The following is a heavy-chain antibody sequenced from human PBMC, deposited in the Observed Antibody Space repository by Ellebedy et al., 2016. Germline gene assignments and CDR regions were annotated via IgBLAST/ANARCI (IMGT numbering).Heavy chain of an antibody. D-gene: IGHD1-26*01. CDR2: ISDAGTNT. CDR3: AKKLSGREGDFDY. CDR1: GFTFSNFF. Sequence: GGSLRLSXAASGFTFSNFFMTWVRQAPGKGLEWVSTISDAGTNTYFADSVRGRFTISRDNSANTLYLHMRSLRAEDTAVYYCAKKLSGREGDFDYWGQGALVTVSS. J-gene: IGHJ4*02. V-gene: IGHV3-23*01.